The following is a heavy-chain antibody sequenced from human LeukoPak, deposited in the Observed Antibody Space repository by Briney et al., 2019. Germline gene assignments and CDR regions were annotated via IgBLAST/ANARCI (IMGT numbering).Heavy chain of an antibody. V-gene: IGHV3-23*01. CDR1: GFTFSSYG. CDR3: AKAPSAQYYYYMDV. Sequence: PGGSLRLSCAASGFTFSSYGMSWVRQAPGKGLEWVSAISGSGGSTYYADSVKGRFTISRDNSKNTLYLQMNSLRAEDTAVYYCAKAPSAQYYYYMDVWGKGTTVTVSS. D-gene: IGHD2-15*01. CDR2: ISGSGGST. J-gene: IGHJ6*03.